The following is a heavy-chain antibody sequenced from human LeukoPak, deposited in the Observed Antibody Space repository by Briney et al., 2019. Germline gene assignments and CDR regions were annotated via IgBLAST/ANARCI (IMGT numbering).Heavy chain of an antibody. Sequence: SETLSLTCTVSGGSISSSSYHWGWIRQPPGKGLEWIGSIYYSGSTYYNPSLKSRVTISVDTSKYQFSLKLSSVTAADTAVYYCARGAVAVYYFDYWGQGTLVTVSS. CDR1: GGSISSSSYH. D-gene: IGHD6-19*01. CDR2: IYYSGST. V-gene: IGHV4-39*07. CDR3: ARGAVAVYYFDY. J-gene: IGHJ4*02.